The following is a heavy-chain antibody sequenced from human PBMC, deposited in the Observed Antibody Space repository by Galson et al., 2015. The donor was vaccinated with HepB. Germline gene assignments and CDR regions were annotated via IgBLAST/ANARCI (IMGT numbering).Heavy chain of an antibody. Sequence: SLRLSCAASGFTFSSYSMNWVRRAPGKGLEWVSYISSSSSTICYADSVKGRFTISRDNAKNSLYLQMNSLRAEDTAVYYCARDPLYGTFDYWGQGTLVTVSS. V-gene: IGHV3-48*01. J-gene: IGHJ4*02. CDR3: ARDPLYGTFDY. CDR2: ISSSSSTI. CDR1: GFTFSSYS. D-gene: IGHD3-10*01.